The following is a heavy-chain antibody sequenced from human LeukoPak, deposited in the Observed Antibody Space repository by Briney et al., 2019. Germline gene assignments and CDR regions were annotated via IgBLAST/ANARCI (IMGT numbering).Heavy chain of an antibody. D-gene: IGHD3-10*01. CDR2: ITYDGITT. Sequence: PGTSLRLSCAASGFTLSSCGMHWVRQAPGKGLEGVAVITYDGITTYFDDSVKGRFTISRDTSKSMLYLQMNRLRPEDTAVYYCVKEQSSGNYRTADFWGQGTLVTVSS. V-gene: IGHV3-30*18. J-gene: IGHJ4*02. CDR1: GFTLSSCG. CDR3: VKEQSSGNYRTADF.